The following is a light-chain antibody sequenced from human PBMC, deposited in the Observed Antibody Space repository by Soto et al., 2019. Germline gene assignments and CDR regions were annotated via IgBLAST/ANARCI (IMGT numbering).Light chain of an antibody. CDR1: QSISSW. CDR3: QQYNSYRT. Sequence: DIQMTESPSTLSASLLDGVTVTGRVSQSISSWLAWYQQKPGKAPKLLIYDASILESGVPSRFSGSGSGTEFTLTISSLQPDDFATYYCQQYNSYRTFGQGTKVDNK. V-gene: IGKV1-5*01. J-gene: IGKJ1*01. CDR2: DAS.